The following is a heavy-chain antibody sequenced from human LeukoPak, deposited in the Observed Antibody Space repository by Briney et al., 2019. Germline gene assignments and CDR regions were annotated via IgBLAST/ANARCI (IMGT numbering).Heavy chain of an antibody. CDR1: GGSISSGDYY. V-gene: IGHV4-30-4*01. CDR3: ARAWTPLITMVRGNYFDY. Sequence: SETLSLTCTISGGSISSGDYYWSWIRQPPGKGLEWIGYIYYSGSTYYNPSLKSRVTISVDTSKNQFPQKLSSVTAADTAVYYCARAWTPLITMVRGNYFDYWGQGTLVTVSS. D-gene: IGHD3-10*01. J-gene: IGHJ4*02. CDR2: IYYSGST.